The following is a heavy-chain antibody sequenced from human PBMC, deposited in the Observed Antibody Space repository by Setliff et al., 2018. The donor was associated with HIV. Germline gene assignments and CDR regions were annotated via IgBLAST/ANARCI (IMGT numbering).Heavy chain of an antibody. CDR2: INPNSGGT. CDR3: ARDEVIEVAGDFDN. Sequence: GASVKVSCKASGYSFTGYYMHWVRQAPGQGLEWMGRINPNSGGTNYAQKFQGRVTMTRDTSISTAYMELSRLRSDDTAVYHCARDEVIEVAGDFDNWGQGTLVTVSS. J-gene: IGHJ4*02. D-gene: IGHD6-19*01. V-gene: IGHV1-2*06. CDR1: GYSFTGYY.